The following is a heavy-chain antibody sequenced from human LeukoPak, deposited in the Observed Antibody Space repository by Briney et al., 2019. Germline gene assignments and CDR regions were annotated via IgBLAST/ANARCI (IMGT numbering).Heavy chain of an antibody. V-gene: IGHV4-4*02. D-gene: IGHD1-14*01. CDR1: GDSITSSNW. J-gene: IGHJ4*02. Sequence: SETLSLTCAVPGDSITSSNWWSWVRQPPGKGLEWIGEIWHSGSTNYKPSLRSRVAISVDKSKNQFSLKLSSVTAADTAMYYCAFYNRGWYFDYWGQGTLVTVSS. CDR3: AFYNRGWYFDY. CDR2: IWHSGST.